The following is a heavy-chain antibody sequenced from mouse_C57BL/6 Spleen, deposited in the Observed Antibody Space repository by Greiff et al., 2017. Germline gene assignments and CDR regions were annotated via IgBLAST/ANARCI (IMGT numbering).Heavy chain of an antibody. J-gene: IGHJ2*01. CDR2: IRNKANGYTT. CDR1: GFTFTDYY. Sequence: DVHLVESGGGLVQPGGSLSLSCAASGFTFTDYYMSWVRQPPGKALEWLGFIRNKANGYTTEYSASVKGRFTISRDNSQSILYLQMNALRAEDSATDYCARGYYYGSSPYYVDYWGQGTTLTVSS. CDR3: ARGYYYGSSPYYVDY. V-gene: IGHV7-3*01. D-gene: IGHD1-1*01.